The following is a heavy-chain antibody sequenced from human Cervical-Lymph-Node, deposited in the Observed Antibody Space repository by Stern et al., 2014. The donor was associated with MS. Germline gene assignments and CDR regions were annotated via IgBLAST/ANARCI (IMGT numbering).Heavy chain of an antibody. Sequence: VQLEESGADVKKPGASGKVSCKASGYTFTSYDINWVRQATGQGLEWMAWMDPTTGNTAYEEKFQGRLTMTWDTSISTAYMELSSLTSEDTAVYYCARIGRSYYYYHGLDVWGQGTAVTVSS. J-gene: IGHJ6*02. D-gene: IGHD1-26*01. V-gene: IGHV1-8*01. CDR2: MDPTTGNT. CDR3: ARIGRSYYYYHGLDV. CDR1: GYTFTSYD.